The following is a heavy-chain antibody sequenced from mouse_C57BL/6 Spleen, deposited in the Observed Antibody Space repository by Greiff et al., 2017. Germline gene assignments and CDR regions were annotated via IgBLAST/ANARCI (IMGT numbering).Heavy chain of an antibody. CDR1: GYAFSSYW. V-gene: IGHV1-80*01. J-gene: IGHJ2*01. D-gene: IGHD3-2*01. Sequence: VQLQQSGAELVKPGASVKISCKASGYAFSSYWMNWVKQRPGKGLEWIGQIYPGDGDTNYNGKFKGKATLTADKSSSTAYMQLSSLTSEDSAVYFCARGADSLVYFDYWGQGTTLTVSS. CDR3: ARGADSLVYFDY. CDR2: IYPGDGDT.